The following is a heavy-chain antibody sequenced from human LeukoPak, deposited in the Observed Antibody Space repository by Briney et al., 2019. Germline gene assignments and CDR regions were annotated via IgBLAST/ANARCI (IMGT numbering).Heavy chain of an antibody. CDR1: GFTFNSYA. Sequence: GGSLRLSCAASGFTFNSYALHWVRQAPGKGLEWVAVTSYDGNNKYYADSVKGRFTISRDNSKNTLYLQMNSLRAEDTAVYYCARDGAVEMATISFYFDYWGQGTLVTVSS. D-gene: IGHD5-24*01. V-gene: IGHV3-30-3*01. J-gene: IGHJ4*02. CDR3: ARDGAVEMATISFYFDY. CDR2: TSYDGNNK.